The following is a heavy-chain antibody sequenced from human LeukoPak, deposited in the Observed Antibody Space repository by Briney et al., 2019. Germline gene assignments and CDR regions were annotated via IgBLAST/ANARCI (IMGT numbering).Heavy chain of an antibody. CDR1: GFTFSSYS. CDR3: ARYNHILTTLYYYYYMDV. J-gene: IGHJ6*03. Sequence: GGSLRLSCAASGFTFSSYSMNWVRQAPGKGLEWVSSISSSSSYIYYAGSVKGRFTISRDNAKNSLCLQMNSLRAEDTAVYYCARYNHILTTLYYYYYMDVWGKGTTVTISS. V-gene: IGHV3-21*01. CDR2: ISSSSSYI. D-gene: IGHD3-9*01.